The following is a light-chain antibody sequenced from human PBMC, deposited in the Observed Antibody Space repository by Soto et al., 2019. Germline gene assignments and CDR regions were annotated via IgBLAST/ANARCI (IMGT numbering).Light chain of an antibody. V-gene: IGKV1-8*01. J-gene: IGKJ1*01. Sequence: AIRMTQSPSSFSASTGDRVTITCRASQGISGYLAWYQQKPGKDPKLLIYAASTLQSGVPSRFSGSGSATDFTLTISCLQSEDFATYYGRQYYSYPHTFGQGTKVEIK. CDR3: RQYYSYPHT. CDR1: QGISGY. CDR2: AAS.